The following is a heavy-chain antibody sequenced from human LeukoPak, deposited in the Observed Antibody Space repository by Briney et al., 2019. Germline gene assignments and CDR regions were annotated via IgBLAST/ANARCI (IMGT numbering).Heavy chain of an antibody. J-gene: IGHJ6*03. CDR3: ARAIYYYYYMDV. Sequence: SETLSLTCTVSGGSISNYYWSWIRQPPGKGLEWIGYIYYSGGINYNPSLKSRVTISVDTSKNQFSLKLSSVTAADTAVYYCARAIYYYYYMDVWGQGTTVTVSS. V-gene: IGHV4-59*01. D-gene: IGHD2-2*02. CDR2: IYYSGGI. CDR1: GGSISNYY.